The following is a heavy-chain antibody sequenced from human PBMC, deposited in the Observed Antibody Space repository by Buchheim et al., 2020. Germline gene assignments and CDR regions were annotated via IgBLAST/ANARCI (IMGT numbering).Heavy chain of an antibody. D-gene: IGHD3/OR15-3a*01. V-gene: IGHV1-18*01. J-gene: IGHJ6*02. Sequence: QDELVQSGVEVKKPGASVKVSCKASGYTFTNYGISWVRQAPGQGLEWLGWISAYNGNTQYAEKFQGRVTMTTDTSTNIAYMELRSLTSDDAAVYFCARDGVSMISGLIRTPYQYNGMDVWGQGTT. CDR2: ISAYNGNT. CDR3: ARDGVSMISGLIRTPYQYNGMDV. CDR1: GYTFTNYG.